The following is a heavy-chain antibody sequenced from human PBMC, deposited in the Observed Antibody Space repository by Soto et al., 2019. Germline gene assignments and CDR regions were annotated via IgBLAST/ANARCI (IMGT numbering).Heavy chain of an antibody. J-gene: IGHJ4*02. D-gene: IGHD6-19*01. CDR1: GGSVPSASYY. CDR2: IYFSGST. CDR3: ARDQGIAVAVFDY. Sequence: QVQLQESGPGLVKPSETLSLTCTVSGGSVPSASYYWSWIWQPPGKGLEWIGYIYFSGSTNYNPSLKSRVSISVDTSKNQISLKLSSVTAADTAVYYCARDQGIAVAVFDYWGQGTLVTVSS. V-gene: IGHV4-61*01.